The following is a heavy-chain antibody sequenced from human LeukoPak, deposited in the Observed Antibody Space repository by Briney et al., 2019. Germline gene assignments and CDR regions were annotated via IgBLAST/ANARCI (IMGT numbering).Heavy chain of an antibody. CDR3: ARDAPYSSGWYHAFDI. D-gene: IGHD6-19*01. V-gene: IGHV4-4*02. CDR1: GGSISSSNW. CDR2: IYHSGST. Sequence: SETLSLTCAVSGGSISSSNWWSWVRQPPGKGLEWIGEIYHSGSTNYNPSLKSRVTISVDKSKNQFSLKLSSVTAADTAMYYCARDAPYSSGWYHAFDIWGQGTMVTVSS. J-gene: IGHJ3*02.